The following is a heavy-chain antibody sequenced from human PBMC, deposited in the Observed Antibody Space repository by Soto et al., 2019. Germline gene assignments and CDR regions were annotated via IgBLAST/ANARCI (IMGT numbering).Heavy chain of an antibody. CDR2: IYYSGST. CDR1: GGSFSGYY. Sequence: SETLSLTCAVYGGSFSGYYWSWIRQHPGKGLEWIGYIYYSGSTYYNPSLKSRVTISVDTSKNQFSLKLSSVTAADTAVYYCAIFDSGWYYFDYWGQGTLVTVSS. V-gene: IGHV4-31*02. D-gene: IGHD6-19*01. J-gene: IGHJ4*02. CDR3: AIFDSGWYYFDY.